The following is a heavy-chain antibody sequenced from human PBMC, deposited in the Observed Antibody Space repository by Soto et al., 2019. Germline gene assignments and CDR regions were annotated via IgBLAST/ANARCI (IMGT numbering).Heavy chain of an antibody. D-gene: IGHD3-16*01. CDR1: GGSFSGYY. J-gene: IGHJ4*02. CDR3: ARADPYGRMDY. Sequence: QVQLQQWGAGLLKPSETLSLTCAVYGGSFSGYYWSWIRQPPGKGLEWIGEINHSGSTNYNPSLKSRVTISVDTSKKQFSLKLSSVTAADTAVYYLARADPYGRMDYWGQGTLVTVSS. V-gene: IGHV4-34*01. CDR2: INHSGST.